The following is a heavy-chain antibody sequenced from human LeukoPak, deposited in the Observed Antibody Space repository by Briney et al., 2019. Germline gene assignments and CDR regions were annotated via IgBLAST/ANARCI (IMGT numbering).Heavy chain of an antibody. D-gene: IGHD2-21*02. V-gene: IGHV3-30*01. J-gene: IGHJ4*02. CDR2: ISYDGSNK. CDR3: ARDLHVVVVTAMGY. Sequence: GRSLRLSCAASRFTFSSYAMHWVRQAPGKGLEWVAVISYDGSNKYYADSVKGRFTISRDNSKNTLYLQMNSLRAEDTAVYYCARDLHVVVVTAMGYWGQGTLVTVSS. CDR1: RFTFSSYA.